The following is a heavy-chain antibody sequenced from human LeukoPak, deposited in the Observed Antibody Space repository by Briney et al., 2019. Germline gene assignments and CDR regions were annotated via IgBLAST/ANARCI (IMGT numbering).Heavy chain of an antibody. CDR1: GFTFNVYG. CDR3: ARATSYYDNSASGY. CDR2: ISFDASNT. V-gene: IGHV3-30*03. J-gene: IGHJ4*02. D-gene: IGHD3-16*01. Sequence: GGSLRLSCAASGFTFNVYGMHWVRQAPGKGLEWLAFISFDASNTYYADSVKGRFTISRDNSKYTVNLQMSSLSADDMAVYFCARATSYYDNSASGYWGQGTLVTVSS.